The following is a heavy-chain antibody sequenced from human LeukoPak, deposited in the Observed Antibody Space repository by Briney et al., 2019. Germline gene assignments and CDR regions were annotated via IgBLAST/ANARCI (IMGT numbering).Heavy chain of an antibody. CDR2: IIPIFGTA. CDR3: ARVKSGDDILTGYYTSQYNWFDP. CDR1: GGTFSSYA. J-gene: IGHJ5*02. D-gene: IGHD3-9*01. Sequence: ASVKVSCKASGGTFSSYAISWVRQAPGRGLEWMGGIIPIFGTANYAQKFQGRVTITADESTSTAYMELSSLRSEDTAVYYCARVKSGDDILTGYYTSQYNWFDPWGQGTLVTVSS. V-gene: IGHV1-69*01.